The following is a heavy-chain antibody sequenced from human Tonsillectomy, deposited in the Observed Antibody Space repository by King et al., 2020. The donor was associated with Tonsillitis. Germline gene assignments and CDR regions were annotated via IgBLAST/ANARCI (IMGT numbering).Heavy chain of an antibody. CDR2: IYYSGST. V-gene: IGHV4-59*01. CDR3: ARYPEQWPNAFDI. Sequence: VQLQESGPGLVKPSETLSLTCTVSGGSISSYYWSWIRQPPGKGLEWIGYIYYSGSTNYNPSLKSRVTISVDTSKNQFSLKLSSVTAADTAVYYCARYPEQWPNAFDIWGQGTMVTVSS. J-gene: IGHJ3*02. CDR1: GGSISSYY. D-gene: IGHD6-19*01.